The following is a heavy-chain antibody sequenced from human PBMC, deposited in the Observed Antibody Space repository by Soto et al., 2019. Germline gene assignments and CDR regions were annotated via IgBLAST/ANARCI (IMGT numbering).Heavy chain of an antibody. CDR2: ISYRGSNK. Sequence: QVQLVESGGGVVKPGRSLRLSCAASGFTFSDFAMHWVRQAPGKGLEWVAVISYRGSNKYYADSVKGRFTISRDNSNNMWSVQMDKISPDDTAIYDCFKAAERAYRLEYWGQGTLVTVSS. J-gene: IGHJ4*02. CDR1: GFTFSDFA. V-gene: IGHV3-30*03. CDR3: FKAAERAYRLEY. D-gene: IGHD6-25*01.